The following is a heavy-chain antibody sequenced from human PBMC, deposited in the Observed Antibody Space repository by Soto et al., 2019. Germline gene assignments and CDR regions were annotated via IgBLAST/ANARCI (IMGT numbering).Heavy chain of an antibody. V-gene: IGHV4-59*01. Sequence: EILSPTCTVSGECISGFYWSWIRQTPGKGLEWIGYINYVGRTSYYSPSLQSRVTISLDSSKNQFSLILSSVTAADTDVYFCARFRRNYFDYWGQGTQVTVSS. CDR2: INYVGRT. CDR3: ARFRRNYFDY. CDR1: GECISGFY. J-gene: IGHJ4*02. D-gene: IGHD3-10*01.